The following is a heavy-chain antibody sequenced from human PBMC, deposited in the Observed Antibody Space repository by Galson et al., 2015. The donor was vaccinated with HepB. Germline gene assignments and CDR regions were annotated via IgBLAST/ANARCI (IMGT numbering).Heavy chain of an antibody. V-gene: IGHV1-18*01. CDR1: GYTFTSYG. CDR2: ISAYNGNT. CDR3: AREGGRTSYYDSSGYGEDY. D-gene: IGHD3-22*01. J-gene: IGHJ4*02. Sequence: QSGAEVKKPGASVKVSCKASGYTFTSYGISWVRQAPGQGLEWMGWISAYNGNTNYAQKLQGRVTMTTDTSTSTAYMELRSLRSDDTAVYYCAREGGRTSYYDSSGYGEDYWGQGTLVTVSS.